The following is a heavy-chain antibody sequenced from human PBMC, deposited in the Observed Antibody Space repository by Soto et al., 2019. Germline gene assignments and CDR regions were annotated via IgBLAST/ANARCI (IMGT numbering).Heavy chain of an antibody. CDR3: ARHFRGGWSLSWFDP. CDR1: GGSISSSSYY. J-gene: IGHJ5*02. Sequence: SETLSLTCTVSGGSISSSSYYWGWIRQPPGKGLEWIGSIYYSGSTYYNPSLKSRVTISVDTSKNQFSLKLSSVTAADTAVYYCARHFRGGWSLSWFDPWGQGTLVTVSS. V-gene: IGHV4-39*01. CDR2: IYYSGST. D-gene: IGHD6-19*01.